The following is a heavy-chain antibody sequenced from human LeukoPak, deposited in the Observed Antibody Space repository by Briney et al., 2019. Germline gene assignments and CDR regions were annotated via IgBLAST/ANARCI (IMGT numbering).Heavy chain of an antibody. CDR2: INWNGGST. J-gene: IGHJ4*02. CDR1: GFTFDDYG. Sequence: PGGFLRLSCAASGFTFDDYGMSWVRQAPGKGLEWVSGINWNGGSTPYADSVKGRFTISRDNSQNTLYLQMSSLRAEDTALYYCARRSGSSYGHFDYWGQGTLVTVSS. V-gene: IGHV3-20*04. CDR3: ARRSGSSYGHFDY. D-gene: IGHD1-26*01.